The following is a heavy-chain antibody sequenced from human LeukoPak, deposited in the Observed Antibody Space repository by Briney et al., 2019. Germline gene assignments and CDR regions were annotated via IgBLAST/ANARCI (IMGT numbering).Heavy chain of an antibody. Sequence: GGSLRLSCVASGFNFSTYAMRWVRQAPGKGLEWVSAISGSGGSTYYADSVKGRFTISRDNSKNTLFPQMNSLRAEDTAVYYCAKSGGGSSWYYFDYWGQGTLVTVSS. CDR2: ISGSGGST. J-gene: IGHJ4*02. D-gene: IGHD6-13*01. CDR3: AKSGGGSSWYYFDY. V-gene: IGHV3-23*01. CDR1: GFNFSTYA.